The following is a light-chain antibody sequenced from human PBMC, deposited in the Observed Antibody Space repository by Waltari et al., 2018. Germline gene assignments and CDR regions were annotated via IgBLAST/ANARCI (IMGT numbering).Light chain of an antibody. J-gene: IGLJ3*02. Sequence: QSVLTQPPSVSGAPGQTVTIPCTGSSSNIGAGSDLHWYQQLPGAAPKLLIRSSNGRPSGVPDRFSGSKSGTSASLAITGLQVEDEADYYCHSYDSTVSGWVFGGGTKLTVL. V-gene: IGLV1-40*01. CDR2: SSN. CDR1: SSNIGAGSD. CDR3: HSYDSTVSGWV.